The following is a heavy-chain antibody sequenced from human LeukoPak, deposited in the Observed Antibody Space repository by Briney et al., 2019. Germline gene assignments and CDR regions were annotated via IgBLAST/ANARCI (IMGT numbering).Heavy chain of an antibody. V-gene: IGHV3-7*05. CDR3: ARDPYSSTWSYGMDV. CDR2: IKQDGSQE. J-gene: IGHJ6*01. D-gene: IGHD6-6*01. Sequence: PGGSLRLSCAASGFTFSSHWMSWVRQAPGRSLEWLANIKQDGSQEVYVGSVKGRFTISRDNAKNSPFLQMNTPRAEDTAVYYCARDPYSSTWSYGMDVWGQGTTVTVSS. CDR1: GFTFSSHW.